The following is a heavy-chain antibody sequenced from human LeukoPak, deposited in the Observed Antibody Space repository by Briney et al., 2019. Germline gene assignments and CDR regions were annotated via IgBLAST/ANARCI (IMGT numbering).Heavy chain of an antibody. CDR1: GGSISSGGYY. D-gene: IGHD3-22*01. CDR3: ARVVDSRGYNYNFDY. V-gene: IGHV4-31*03. CDR2: IYYSGST. Sequence: SETLSLTCTVSGGSISSGGYYWSWIRQHPGKGLEWIGYIYYSGSTYYNPSLKSRVTISVDTSKNQFSLKLSSVTAADTAVYYCARVVDSRGYNYNFDYWGQGTLVTVSS. J-gene: IGHJ4*02.